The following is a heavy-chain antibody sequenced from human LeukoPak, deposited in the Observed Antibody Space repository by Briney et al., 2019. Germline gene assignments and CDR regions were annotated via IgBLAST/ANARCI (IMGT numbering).Heavy chain of an antibody. CDR1: GGSMSSSSHY. D-gene: IGHD2-21*02. Sequence: SETLSLTCTVPGGSMSSSSHYWGWIRQSPGKGLEWIGSIYYSGSTYYNPSLKSRVLISVDTSKNQFSLELRSVTAADTAIYYCARNMTALSRLDVFDIWGPGTMVTVSS. CDR3: ARNMTALSRLDVFDI. V-gene: IGHV4-39*01. J-gene: IGHJ3*02. CDR2: IYYSGST.